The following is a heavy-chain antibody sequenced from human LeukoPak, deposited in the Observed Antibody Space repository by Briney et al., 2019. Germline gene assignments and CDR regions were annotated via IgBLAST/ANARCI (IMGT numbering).Heavy chain of an antibody. D-gene: IGHD5-18*01. CDR1: GFTFSSYE. CDR2: ISSSGSNT. CDR3: ASGYMYGGDF. J-gene: IGHJ4*02. V-gene: IGHV3-48*03. Sequence: GGSLRLSCAASGFTFSSYEMHWVRQAPGKGLEWVSHISSSGSNTHYTDSVKGRFTISRDNARNSLYMQMNSLRAEDTAVYYCASGYMYGGDFWSQGTLVTVSS.